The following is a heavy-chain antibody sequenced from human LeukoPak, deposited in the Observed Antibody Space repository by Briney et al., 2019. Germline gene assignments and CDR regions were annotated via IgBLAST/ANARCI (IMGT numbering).Heavy chain of an antibody. CDR2: IYYSGST. V-gene: IGHV4-39*07. D-gene: IGHD3-10*01. J-gene: IGHJ4*02. Sequence: SETLSLTCTVSGGSISSSSYYWGWIRQPPGKGLEWIGSIYYSGSTNYNPSLKSRVTISVDTSKNQFSLKLSSVTAADTAVYYCARGPYYYGSGSYYKNWGQGTLVTVSS. CDR3: ARGPYYYGSGSYYKN. CDR1: GGSISSSSYY.